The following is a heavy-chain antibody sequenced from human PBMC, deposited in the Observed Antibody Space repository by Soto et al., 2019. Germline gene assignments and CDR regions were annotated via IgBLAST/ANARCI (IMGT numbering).Heavy chain of an antibody. CDR1: GGSISSYY. CDR2: IYYSGST. Sequence: SETLSLTCTVSGGSISSYYWSWIRQPPGKGLEWIGYIYYSGSTNYNPSLKSRVTISVDTSKNQFSLKLSSVTAADTAVYYCARHKVGYCSSTSCYGDYYYYYMDVWGKGTTVTVSS. J-gene: IGHJ6*03. V-gene: IGHV4-59*08. D-gene: IGHD2-2*01. CDR3: ARHKVGYCSSTSCYGDYYYYYMDV.